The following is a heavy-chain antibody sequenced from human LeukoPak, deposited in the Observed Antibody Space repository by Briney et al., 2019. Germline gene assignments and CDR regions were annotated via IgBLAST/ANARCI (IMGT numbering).Heavy chain of an antibody. V-gene: IGHV4-39*07. CDR2: VHYSGGS. CDR1: GGSISSSTYY. D-gene: IGHD1-14*01. CDR3: ARRPTGLFGGFDP. Sequence: SETLSLTCTVSGGSISSSTYYWGWIRQSPGKGLEWIGSVHYSGGSYYNPSLKSRVTISVDTSKNQFSLKLSSVTAADTAVYYCARRPTGLFGGFDPWGQGTLVTVSS. J-gene: IGHJ5*02.